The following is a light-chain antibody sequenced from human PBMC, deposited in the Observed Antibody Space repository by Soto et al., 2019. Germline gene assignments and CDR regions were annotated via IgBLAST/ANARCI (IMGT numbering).Light chain of an antibody. CDR2: DAF. CDR3: QQYEMSPLT. Sequence: ESVLTQSPATLSLSPGERATLSCRASPSVSNSLAWYQHKPGQAPRLLIYDAFNRATGVPTRFSGSGSGTDFTLTISSLEPEDFAVYYCQQYEMSPLTFGGGTKVEIK. J-gene: IGKJ4*01. CDR1: PSVSNS. V-gene: IGKV3-11*01.